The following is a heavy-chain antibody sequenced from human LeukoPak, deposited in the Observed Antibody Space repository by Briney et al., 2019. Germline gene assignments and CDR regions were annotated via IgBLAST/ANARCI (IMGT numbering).Heavy chain of an antibody. CDR3: ARDRFHYGGKTVFYY. Sequence: GGSLRLSCAASGFTFSSFALHWVRQAPGKGLERVTVISYDGTNKYYANSVKGRFAISRDNSKNTLYLQMNSARAEDTAVYYCARDRFHYGGKTVFYYWGQGTLVTVSS. CDR1: GFTFSSFA. CDR2: ISYDGTNK. D-gene: IGHD4-23*01. J-gene: IGHJ4*02. V-gene: IGHV3-30*09.